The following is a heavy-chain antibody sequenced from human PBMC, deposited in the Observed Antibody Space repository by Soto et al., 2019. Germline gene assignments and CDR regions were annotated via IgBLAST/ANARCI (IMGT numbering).Heavy chain of an antibody. CDR3: ARGRQLRSRYYYYGMDV. V-gene: IGHV1-18*01. CDR1: GYTFTSYG. J-gene: IGHJ6*02. Sequence: QVQLVQSGAEVKKPGASVKVSCKASGYTFTSYGISWVRQAPGQGLEWMGWISAYNGNTNYAQKLQGRVTMTTDTSTSTADMELRSLRSDDTAVYYCARGRQLRSRYYYYGMDVWGQGTTVTVSS. D-gene: IGHD4-17*01. CDR2: ISAYNGNT.